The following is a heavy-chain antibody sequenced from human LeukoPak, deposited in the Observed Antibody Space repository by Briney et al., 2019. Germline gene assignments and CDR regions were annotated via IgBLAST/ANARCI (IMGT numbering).Heavy chain of an antibody. J-gene: IGHJ3*02. Sequence: GGSLRLSCAASGFTFSSYGMHWVRQAPGKGLERVAVLWYDGSNKYYAHSVKGRFTIYRDNSKNTVYLQMSSLRAEDTAVYYCARDLFGYFYDSMRAFDIWGQGTMVTVS. CDR2: LWYDGSNK. D-gene: IGHD3-16*01. CDR3: ARDLFGYFYDSMRAFDI. V-gene: IGHV3-33*01. CDR1: GFTFSSYG.